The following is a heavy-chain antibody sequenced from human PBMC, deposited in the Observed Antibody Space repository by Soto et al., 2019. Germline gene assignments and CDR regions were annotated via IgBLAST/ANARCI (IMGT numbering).Heavy chain of an antibody. D-gene: IGHD6-6*01. J-gene: IGHJ4*02. CDR3: AKDIYSSSSGQDY. V-gene: IGHV3-9*01. CDR1: GFTFDDYA. Sequence: EVQLVESGGGLVQPGRSLRLSCAASGFTFDDYAMHWVRQAPGKGLEWVSGISWNGSNIGYADSVKGRFTISRDNAKNSLFLQMTSLRADDTAVYFCAKDIYSSSSGQDYWGQGTPVTVSS. CDR2: ISWNGSNI.